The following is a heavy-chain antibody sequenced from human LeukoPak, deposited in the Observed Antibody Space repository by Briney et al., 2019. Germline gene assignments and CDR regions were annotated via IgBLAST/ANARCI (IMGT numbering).Heavy chain of an antibody. CDR3: ARLDCSSTSCYGDY. J-gene: IGHJ4*02. CDR1: GGSFSGYY. D-gene: IGHD2-2*01. V-gene: IGHV4-34*01. CDR2: INHSGST. Sequence: SETLSLTCAVYGGSFSGYYWSWIRQPPRKGLEWMGEINHSGSTNYNPSLKSRVTISVDTSKNQFSLKLSSVTAADTAVYYCARLDCSSTSCYGDYWGQGTLVTVSS.